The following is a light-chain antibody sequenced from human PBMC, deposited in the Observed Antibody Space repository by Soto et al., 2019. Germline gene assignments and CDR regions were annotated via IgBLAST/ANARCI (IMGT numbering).Light chain of an antibody. Sequence: QSALTQPRSVSGFPGQSVTISCTVTSSDVGGHNYVSWYQQYPGKAPKLLLSSVSKRPSGVPDRFSGSKSGNTASLTISGLQAEDEADYYCCSYAGSYTYVFGTGTKVTVL. CDR3: CSYAGSYTYV. V-gene: IGLV2-11*01. CDR2: SVS. J-gene: IGLJ1*01. CDR1: SSDVGGHNY.